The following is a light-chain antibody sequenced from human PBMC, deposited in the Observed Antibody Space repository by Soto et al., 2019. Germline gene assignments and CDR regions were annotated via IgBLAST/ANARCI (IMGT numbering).Light chain of an antibody. Sequence: QSALTQPASVSGSPGQSITISCTGTSSDVGGYNYVSWYQQHPCKAPKLMIYDVSNRPSGVSNRFSGSKSSNTASLTISGLQAEDEADYYCSSYTSSSTFYVFGTGTQLTVL. V-gene: IGLV2-14*01. CDR1: SSDVGGYNY. CDR2: DVS. CDR3: SSYTSSSTFYV. J-gene: IGLJ1*01.